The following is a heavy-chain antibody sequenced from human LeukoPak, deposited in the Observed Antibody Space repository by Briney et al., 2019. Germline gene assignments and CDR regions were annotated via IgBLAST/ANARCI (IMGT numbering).Heavy chain of an antibody. J-gene: IGHJ4*02. D-gene: IGHD3-22*01. CDR2: IYSGGST. V-gene: IGHV3-53*01. Sequence: PGGSLRLSCAASGFTFSNHWMHWVRQAPGKGLECVSVIYSGGSTYYADSVKGRFTISRDNSKNTLYLQMNSLRAEDTAVYYCARGDSSGYPVKDWGQGTLVTVSS. CDR3: ARGDSSGYPVKD. CDR1: GFTFSNHW.